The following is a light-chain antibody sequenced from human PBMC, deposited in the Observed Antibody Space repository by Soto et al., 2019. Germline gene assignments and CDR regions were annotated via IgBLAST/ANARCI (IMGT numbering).Light chain of an antibody. Sequence: QSVLTQPPSASGSPGQSVTISCTGTSSDVGGYNYVSRYQQHPGKAPKLMIYEVSKRPSGVPDRFSGSKSGNTASLPVSGLQAEDEADNYCSSDAGSTGVFGTGTKVTVL. CDR3: SSDAGSTGV. CDR2: EVS. J-gene: IGLJ1*01. V-gene: IGLV2-8*01. CDR1: SSDVGGYNY.